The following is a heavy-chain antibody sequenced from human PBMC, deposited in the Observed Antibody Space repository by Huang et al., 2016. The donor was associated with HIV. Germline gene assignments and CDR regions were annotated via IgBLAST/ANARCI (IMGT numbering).Heavy chain of an antibody. Sequence: QVQLVESGGGVVQPGRSLRISCAASGFTFSSYGMHWVRQGPGKGLEGVAVISYDAKTKYYADSVKGRFSISRDNSKTTVYLQLNSLRVEDTAVYYCAKGGSAAAVLDFWGQGTLVTVSS. D-gene: IGHD6-13*01. CDR2: ISYDAKTK. CDR1: GFTFSSYG. J-gene: IGHJ4*02. CDR3: AKGGSAAAVLDF. V-gene: IGHV3-30*18.